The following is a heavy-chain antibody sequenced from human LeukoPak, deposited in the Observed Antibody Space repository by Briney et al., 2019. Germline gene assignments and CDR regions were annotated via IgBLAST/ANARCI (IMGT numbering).Heavy chain of an antibody. Sequence: GGSLRLSCAASGFTLSTYAMSWVRQAPGKGLEWVSVIYSGGSTYYADSVKGRFTISRDNSKNTLYLQMKSLRAEDTAVYYCARGRGYYDSSGDYFFDYWGQGTLVTVSS. CDR2: IYSGGST. J-gene: IGHJ4*02. V-gene: IGHV3-66*01. D-gene: IGHD3-22*01. CDR1: GFTLSTYA. CDR3: ARGRGYYDSSGDYFFDY.